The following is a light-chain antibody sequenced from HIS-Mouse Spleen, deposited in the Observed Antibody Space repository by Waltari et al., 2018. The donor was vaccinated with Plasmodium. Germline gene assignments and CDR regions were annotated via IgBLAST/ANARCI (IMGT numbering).Light chain of an antibody. V-gene: IGLV3-25*03. CDR3: QSADSSGTYV. CDR2: KDR. Sequence: SYELTQPPSVSVSPGQTARITCSGDALPKQYAYWYQQKPGQAPVLVIYKDRERPSWIPERFSGSSSGTTVTLTISGVQAEDEADYYCQSADSSGTYVFGTGTKVTVL. J-gene: IGLJ1*01. CDR1: ALPKQY.